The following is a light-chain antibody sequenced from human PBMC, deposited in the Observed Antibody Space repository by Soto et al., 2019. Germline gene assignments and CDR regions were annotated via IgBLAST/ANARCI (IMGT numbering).Light chain of an antibody. CDR1: SSNMGSNY. CDR2: RNN. CDR3: AAWDDRLSGQGYV. V-gene: IGLV1-47*01. J-gene: IGLJ1*01. Sequence: QSVLTQPPSASGSPGQRVTISGSGSSSNMGSNYVYWYQQLPGTAPKLLIYRNNQRPSGVPDRFSGSKYGTSASLAISGLPSEDEADYYSAAWDDRLSGQGYVSVTGTKVTVL.